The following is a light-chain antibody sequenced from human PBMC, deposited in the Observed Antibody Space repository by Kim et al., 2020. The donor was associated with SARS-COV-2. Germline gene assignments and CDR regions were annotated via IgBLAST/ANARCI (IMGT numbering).Light chain of an antibody. CDR3: QHYGRSRMYT. V-gene: IGKV3-20*01. CDR1: QSISSTY. Sequence: EIVLTQSPGTLSLSPGERATLSCRASQSISSTYLAWYQQKLGQAPRLLMYGASNRATGIPDRFSGSGSGTDFTLTINRLEPEDFAVYYCQHYGRSRMYTFGQGTRLEIK. CDR2: GAS. J-gene: IGKJ2*01.